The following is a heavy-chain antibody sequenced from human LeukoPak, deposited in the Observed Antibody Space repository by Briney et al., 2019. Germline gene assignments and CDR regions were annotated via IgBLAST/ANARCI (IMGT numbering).Heavy chain of an antibody. CDR3: ARGDTAMPIGDY. CDR2: INHSGST. J-gene: IGHJ4*02. V-gene: IGHV4-34*01. D-gene: IGHD5-18*01. CDR1: GGSFSGYY. Sequence: PSETLSLTCAVYGGSFSGYYWSWIRQPPGKGLEWIGEINHSGSTNYNPSLKSRVTISVDTSKNQFSLKLSSVTAADTAVYYCARGDTAMPIGDYWGQGTLVTVSS.